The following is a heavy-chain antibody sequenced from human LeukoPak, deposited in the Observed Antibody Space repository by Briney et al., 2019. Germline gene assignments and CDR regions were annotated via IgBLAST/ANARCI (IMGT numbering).Heavy chain of an antibody. CDR2: IYYSGST. CDR1: GGSISSSSYY. V-gene: IGHV4-39*07. D-gene: IGHD2-21*01. J-gene: IGHJ4*02. Sequence: TASETLSLTCTVSGGSISSSSYYWGWIRQPPGKGLEWIGSIYYSGSTYYNPSLKSRVTISLDTSKSHFSLRLSSVTAADTAVYYCARDLAGHFGGFYFDYWGQGTLVTVSS. CDR3: ARDLAGHFGGFYFDY.